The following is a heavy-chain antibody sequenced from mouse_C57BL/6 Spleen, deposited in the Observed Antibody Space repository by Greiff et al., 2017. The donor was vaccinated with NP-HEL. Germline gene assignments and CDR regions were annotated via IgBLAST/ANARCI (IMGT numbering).Heavy chain of an antibody. Sequence: EVQLQQSGPELVKPGASVKISCKASGYTFTDYYMNWVKQSHGKSLEWIGDINPNNGGTSYNQKFKGKATLTVDKSSSTAYMELRSLTSEDSAVYYCARSDSTYYGNSWFAYWGQGTLVTVSA. CDR3: ARSDSTYYGNSWFAY. CDR2: INPNNGGT. CDR1: GYTFTDYY. J-gene: IGHJ3*01. D-gene: IGHD2-10*01. V-gene: IGHV1-26*01.